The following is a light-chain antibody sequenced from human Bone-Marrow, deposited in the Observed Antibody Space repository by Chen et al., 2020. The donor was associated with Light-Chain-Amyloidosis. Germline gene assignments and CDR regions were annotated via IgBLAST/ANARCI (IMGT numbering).Light chain of an antibody. V-gene: IGKV3-15*01. Sequence: EIVMTQSPATLSGSPGERATLSCRASQSVSSNLAWYQQKPGQAPRLLIYGASTRATGIPARFSGSWSGTEFTLTISSLQSEDFAVYDCQQYNNWPRTFGQGTKVEIK. CDR3: QQYNNWPRT. J-gene: IGKJ1*01. CDR1: QSVSSN. CDR2: GAS.